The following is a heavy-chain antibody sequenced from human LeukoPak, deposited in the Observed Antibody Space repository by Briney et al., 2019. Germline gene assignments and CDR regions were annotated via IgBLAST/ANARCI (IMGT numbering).Heavy chain of an antibody. D-gene: IGHD3-10*01. CDR1: GGSISSHY. CDR2: IYSTWST. Sequence: SEILSLTCTVSGGSISSHYWSWIRQPPGKGLEWIGYIYSTWSTNYNPSLKSRVTISVDTSKNQFSLKLSSVTVADTAVYYCARGFSGVTAFDIWGQGTMVTVSS. J-gene: IGHJ3*02. V-gene: IGHV4-59*11. CDR3: ARGFSGVTAFDI.